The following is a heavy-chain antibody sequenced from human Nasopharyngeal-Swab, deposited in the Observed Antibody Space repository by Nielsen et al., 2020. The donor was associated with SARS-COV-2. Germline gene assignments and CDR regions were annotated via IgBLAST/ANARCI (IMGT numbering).Heavy chain of an antibody. CDR3: ARGRPGTYYTYYYGLDV. CDR1: DDSLRRGGFY. V-gene: IGHV4-61*02. D-gene: IGHD1-26*01. Sequence: SETLSLTCSVSDDSLRRGGFYWTWIRQPAGRGLEVIGRTSIRGTTYYSPPFKNRVTMSLDTSKKQFFLRLASVSAADTAIYYCARGRPGTYYTYYYGLDVWGQGTTVTVSS. J-gene: IGHJ6*02. CDR2: TSIRGTT.